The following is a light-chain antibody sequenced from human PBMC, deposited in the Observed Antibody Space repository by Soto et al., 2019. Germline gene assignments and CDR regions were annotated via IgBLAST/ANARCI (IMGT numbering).Light chain of an antibody. V-gene: IGKV3-20*01. CDR1: QSVSSSF. CDR2: GAS. Sequence: EIVLTQSPGTLSLSPGERATLSCRASQSVSSSFLAWYQQKPGQAPRLLIYGASSRATGIPDRFSGSGSGTDFAHTISRLEPEDLAVYYCQQYDSSPWTFGQGTKVEIK. J-gene: IGKJ1*01. CDR3: QQYDSSPWT.